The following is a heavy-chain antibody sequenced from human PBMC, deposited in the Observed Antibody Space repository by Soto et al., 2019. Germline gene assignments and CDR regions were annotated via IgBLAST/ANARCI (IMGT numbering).Heavy chain of an antibody. CDR2: IYWNDDK. D-gene: IGHD6-13*01. J-gene: IGHJ4*02. V-gene: IGHV2-5*01. CDR3: AHSIADQSLRYYFDY. Sequence: GCCISKKKMGVSWIRQPPGKALEWLALIYWNDDKRYSPSLKSRLTITKDTSKNQVVLTMTNMDPVDTATYYCAHSIADQSLRYYFDYWGQGTLVTVSS. CDR1: GCCISKKKMG.